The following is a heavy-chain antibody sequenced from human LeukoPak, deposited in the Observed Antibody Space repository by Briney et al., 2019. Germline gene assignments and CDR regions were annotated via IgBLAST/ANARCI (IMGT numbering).Heavy chain of an antibody. V-gene: IGHV1-18*01. CDR2: ISGYDGNT. D-gene: IGHD4-17*01. CDR1: GYTFTTYG. CDR3: ARTVTTSCYYCDY. Sequence: GASVKVSCKASGYTFTTYGLSWVREAPGQGLEWMGWISGYDGNTNYAQKLRGRVTMTTDTSTSTAYMDLRSLRSDDTALYYCARTVTTSCYYCDYWGQGTLVTVSS. J-gene: IGHJ4*02.